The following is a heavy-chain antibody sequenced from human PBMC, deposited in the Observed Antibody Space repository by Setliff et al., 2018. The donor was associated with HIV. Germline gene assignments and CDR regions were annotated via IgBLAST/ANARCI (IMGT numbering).Heavy chain of an antibody. J-gene: IGHJ3*02. D-gene: IGHD2-2*01. CDR3: TTYRPDYCSSTSCLGAFDI. CDR1: GSTFSNAW. Sequence: PGGSLRLSCAASGSTFSNAWMSWVRQAPGKGLEWVGRIKSKTDGGTTDYAAPVKGRFTISRDDSKNTLYLQMNSLKTEDTAVYYCTTYRPDYCSSTSCLGAFDIWGQGTMVTVSS. V-gene: IGHV3-15*01. CDR2: IKSKTDGGTT.